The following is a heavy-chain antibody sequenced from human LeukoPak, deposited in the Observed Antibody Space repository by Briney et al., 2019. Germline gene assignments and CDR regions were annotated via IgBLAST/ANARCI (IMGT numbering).Heavy chain of an antibody. CDR2: INHSGST. CDR3: ARGAIAMEANFDY. J-gene: IGHJ4*02. D-gene: IGHD5-18*01. CDR1: GGSFSGYY. V-gene: IGHV4-34*01. Sequence: SETLSLTCAVYGGSFSGYYWSWIRQPPGKGLEWIGEINHSGSTNYNPSLKSRVTISVDTSKNQFSLKLSSVTAADTAVYYCARGAIAMEANFDYWGQGTLVTVSS.